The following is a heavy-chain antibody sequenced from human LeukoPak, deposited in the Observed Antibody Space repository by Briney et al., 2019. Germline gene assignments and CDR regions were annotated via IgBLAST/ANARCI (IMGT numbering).Heavy chain of an antibody. V-gene: IGHV3-48*02. CDR2: ISSGSSTI. D-gene: IGHD1-7*01. CDR1: GFTFGSYS. Sequence: PGGSLRLSCADSGFTFGSYSMNWVRQAPGKGLERVSYISSGSSTIYYADSVKGRFTIARDNAKNSLYLQMNSLRDDDTGVYYCARNLLGYWYFDLWGRGTLVTVSS. CDR3: ARNLLGYWYFDL. J-gene: IGHJ2*01.